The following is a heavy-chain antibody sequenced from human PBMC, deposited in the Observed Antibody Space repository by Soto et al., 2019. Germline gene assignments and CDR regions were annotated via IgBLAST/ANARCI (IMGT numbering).Heavy chain of an antibody. D-gene: IGHD3-10*01. Sequence: GASVKVSCKASGGTFSSYAISWVRQAPGQGLEWMGGIIPIFGTANYAQKFQGRVTITADESTSTAYMELSSLRSEDTAVYYCARQNFYGSGSYYIDYYYYGMDVWAQWTTVTVSS. CDR1: GGTFSSYA. CDR3: ARQNFYGSGSYYIDYYYYGMDV. J-gene: IGHJ6*02. V-gene: IGHV1-69*13. CDR2: IIPIFGTA.